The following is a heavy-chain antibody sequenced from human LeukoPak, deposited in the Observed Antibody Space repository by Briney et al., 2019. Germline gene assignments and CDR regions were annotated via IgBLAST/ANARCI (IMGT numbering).Heavy chain of an antibody. Sequence: GGSLRLSCAASGFTFSSYAMHWVRQAPGKRLEWVAVISYDGSNKYYADSVKGRFTISRDNSKNTLYLQMNSLRAEDTAVYYCARDKRVVAGGDAFDIWGQGTMVTVSS. V-gene: IGHV3-30*04. CDR2: ISYDGSNK. D-gene: IGHD2-15*01. CDR3: ARDKRVVAGGDAFDI. CDR1: GFTFSSYA. J-gene: IGHJ3*02.